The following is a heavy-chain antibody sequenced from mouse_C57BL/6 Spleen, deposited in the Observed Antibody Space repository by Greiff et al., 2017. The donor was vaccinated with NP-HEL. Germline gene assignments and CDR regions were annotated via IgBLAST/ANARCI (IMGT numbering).Heavy chain of an antibody. Sequence: DVKLVESGGGLVQPGGSLKLSCAASGFTFSDYYMYWVRQTPEKRLEWVAYISNGGGSTYYPDTVKGRFTISRDNAKNTLYLQMSRLKSEDTAMYYCARYGSNYYAMDYWGQGTSVTVSS. V-gene: IGHV5-12*01. D-gene: IGHD1-1*01. CDR2: ISNGGGST. CDR3: ARYGSNYYAMDY. CDR1: GFTFSDYY. J-gene: IGHJ4*01.